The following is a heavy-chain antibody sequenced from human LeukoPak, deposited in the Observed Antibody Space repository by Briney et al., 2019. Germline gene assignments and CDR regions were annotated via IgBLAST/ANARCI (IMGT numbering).Heavy chain of an antibody. CDR3: ARDPYSGSPDYFDY. V-gene: IGHV4-59*12. Sequence: SETLSLTCTVSGGSISNSYWSWIRQPPGKGLEWIGYIYYSGSTNYNPSLKSRVTISVDTSKNQFSLKLSSVTAADTAVYYCARDPYSGSPDYFDYWGQGTLVTVSS. CDR2: IYYSGST. CDR1: GGSISNSY. D-gene: IGHD1-26*01. J-gene: IGHJ4*02.